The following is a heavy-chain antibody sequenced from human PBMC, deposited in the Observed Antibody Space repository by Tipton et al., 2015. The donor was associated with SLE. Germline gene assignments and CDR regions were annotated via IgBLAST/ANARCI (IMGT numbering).Heavy chain of an antibody. CDR3: ARDQRTLAGRGYFDY. J-gene: IGHJ4*02. CDR1: GGSVSSTTYY. D-gene: IGHD5-24*01. V-gene: IGHV4-61*02. Sequence: TLSLTCTVSGGSVSSTTYYWSWIRQPAGKGLEWIGRIYTSGSTSYNPSLKSRVTISVNTSKNQFSLKLNSVTAADTAVYYCARDQRTLAGRGYFDYWGQGTLVTVSS. CDR2: IYTSGST.